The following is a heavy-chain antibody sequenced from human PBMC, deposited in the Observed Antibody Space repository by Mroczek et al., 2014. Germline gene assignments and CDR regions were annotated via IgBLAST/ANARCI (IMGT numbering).Heavy chain of an antibody. J-gene: IGHJ6*03. D-gene: IGHD6-13*01. CDR1: GFTFDDYA. CDR3: AKASSSSWSLIYMDV. CDR2: ISWNSGSI. Sequence: ESGGGLVQPGRSLRLSCAASGFTFDDYAMHWVRQAPGKGLEWVSGISWNSGSIGYADSVKGRFTISRDNAKNSLYLQMNSLRAEDTALYYCAKASSSSWSLIYMDVWAKGPRSPSP. V-gene: IGHV3-9*01.